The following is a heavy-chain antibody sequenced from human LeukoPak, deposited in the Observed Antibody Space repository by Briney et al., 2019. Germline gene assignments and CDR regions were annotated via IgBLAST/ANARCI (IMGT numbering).Heavy chain of an antibody. Sequence: SETLSLTCTVSGGSISSYYWNWIRQPPGKGLEGIGYIYYSGSTNYNPSLKSRVTISVDKSKNQFSLRLSSVTAADTAVYFCAGQYDFWSGSLAYWGQGTPVTVSS. CDR3: AGQYDFWSGSLAY. V-gene: IGHV4-59*01. CDR2: IYYSGST. J-gene: IGHJ4*02. CDR1: GGSISSYY. D-gene: IGHD3-3*01.